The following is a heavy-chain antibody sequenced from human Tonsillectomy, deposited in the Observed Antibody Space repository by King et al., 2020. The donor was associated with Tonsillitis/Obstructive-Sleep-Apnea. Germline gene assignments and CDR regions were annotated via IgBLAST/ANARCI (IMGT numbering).Heavy chain of an antibody. V-gene: IGHV4-61*01. J-gene: IGHJ4*02. CDR2: IYYSGST. D-gene: IGHD1-7*01. CDR3: ARDLTVTTMGY. CDR1: GGSVSSGSYY. Sequence: QLQESGPGLVKPSETLSLTCTVSGGSVSSGSYYWSWIRQPPGKGREWIGYIYYSGSTNNNHSLKIRVTISVDTSKNQFYLKLSSVTAAATAVYYCARDLTVTTMGYWGQGTLVTVSS.